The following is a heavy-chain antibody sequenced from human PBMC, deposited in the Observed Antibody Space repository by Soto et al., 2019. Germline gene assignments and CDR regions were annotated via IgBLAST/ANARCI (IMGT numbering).Heavy chain of an antibody. V-gene: IGHV1-18*01. D-gene: IGHD3-3*01. CDR2: ISAYNGNT. CDR1: GYTFTSYG. Sequence: QVQLVQSGAEVKKPGASVKVSCKASGYTFTSYGISWVRQAPGQGLEWMGWISAYNGNTNYAQKLQGRVTMTTDTTTSTAYMELRSLRSDDTAVYYCARVRGYDLWSGYQRHDYWGQGTLVTVSS. CDR3: ARVRGYDLWSGYQRHDY. J-gene: IGHJ4*02.